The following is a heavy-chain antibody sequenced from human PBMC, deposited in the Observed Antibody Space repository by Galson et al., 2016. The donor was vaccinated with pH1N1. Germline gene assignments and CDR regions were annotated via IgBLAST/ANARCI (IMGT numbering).Heavy chain of an antibody. Sequence: TLSLTCTVSGGSISSSIYYWNWIRQPAGKGLEWIGRMYTSGTTTYNPSLESRASISVDTSKNQFSLRLSSVTAADTAVYFCARDRVALTGIFDYWGQGALVTVSS. D-gene: IGHD3-10*01. CDR3: ARDRVALTGIFDY. CDR1: GGSISSSIYY. J-gene: IGHJ4*02. V-gene: IGHV4-61*02. CDR2: MYTSGTT.